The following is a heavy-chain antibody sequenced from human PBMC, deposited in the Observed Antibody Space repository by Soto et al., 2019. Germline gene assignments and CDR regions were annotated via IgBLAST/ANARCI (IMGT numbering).Heavy chain of an antibody. CDR2: ISAYKGDT. D-gene: IGHD6-19*01. CDR3: ARVAVAGTSPNHHGFDY. J-gene: IGHJ4*02. CDR1: GYIFTSYG. Sequence: SVNVSCKASGYIFTSYGITWVRQAPGQGLEWMGWISAYKGDTKYAQTVQDRVTMTTDTSTRTAYMELRSLTSDDTAVYYCARVAVAGTSPNHHGFDYWGQGTLVTVSS. V-gene: IGHV1-18*01.